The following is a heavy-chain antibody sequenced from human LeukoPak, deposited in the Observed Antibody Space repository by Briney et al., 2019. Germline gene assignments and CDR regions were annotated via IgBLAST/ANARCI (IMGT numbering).Heavy chain of an antibody. CDR1: GGSISSSSYY. CDR3: ASGSRIAVAGTFDY. V-gene: IGHV4-39*07. CDR2: IYYSGST. D-gene: IGHD6-19*01. J-gene: IGHJ4*02. Sequence: SETLSLTCTVSGGSISSSSYYWGWIRQPPGKGLEWIGSIYYSGSTYYNPSLKSRVTISVDTSKNQFSLKLSSVTAADTAVYYCASGSRIAVAGTFDYWGQGTLVTVSS.